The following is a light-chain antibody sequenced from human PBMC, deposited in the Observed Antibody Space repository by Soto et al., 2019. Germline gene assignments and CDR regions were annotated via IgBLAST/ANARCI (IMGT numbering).Light chain of an antibody. Sequence: QSALTQPASVSGSPGQSITISCTGTSSDVGSYNLVSWYQQYPGKAPKLMIYEGNKRPSGVSNRFSGSKSGNTASLTISGLQAEDAADYYCCSYAGSSTLVFGGGTKLTVL. CDR2: EGN. V-gene: IGLV2-23*01. CDR3: CSYAGSSTLV. CDR1: SSDVGSYNL. J-gene: IGLJ2*01.